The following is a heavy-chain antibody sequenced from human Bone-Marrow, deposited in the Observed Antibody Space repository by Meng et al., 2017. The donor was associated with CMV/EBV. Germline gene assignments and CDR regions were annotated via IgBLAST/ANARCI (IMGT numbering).Heavy chain of an antibody. CDR1: GFSFSSYG. CDR2: IRYDGGNK. CDR3: AKDKGQLAIYYYYYGMDV. J-gene: IGHJ6*02. V-gene: IGHV3-30*02. Sequence: GESLKISCAASGFSFSSYGMHWVRQAPGKGLEWVAFIRYDGGNKYYADSVKGRFTISRDNSKNTLDLQMSSLRAEDTAVYYCAKDKGQLAIYYYYYGMDVWGQGTTVTVSS. D-gene: IGHD6-13*01.